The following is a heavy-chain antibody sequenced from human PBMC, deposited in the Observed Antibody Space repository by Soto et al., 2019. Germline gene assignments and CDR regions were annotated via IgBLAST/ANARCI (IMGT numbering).Heavy chain of an antibody. CDR1: GFTFGDYA. J-gene: IGHJ6*02. Sequence: GSLRLSCIASGFTFGDYAMSWFRQAPGKGMEWVGFIRSKVYGGTTEYVASVKGRFTISRDDSISIAFLQMNSLKTEDTAVYYCTSTIFGVVIPGGYYYGMDVWGQGTTVTVSS. D-gene: IGHD3-3*01. CDR2: IRSKVYGGTT. V-gene: IGHV3-49*03. CDR3: TSTIFGVVIPGGYYYGMDV.